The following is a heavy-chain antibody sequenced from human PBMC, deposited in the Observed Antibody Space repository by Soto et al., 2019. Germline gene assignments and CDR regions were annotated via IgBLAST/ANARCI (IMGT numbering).Heavy chain of an antibody. CDR2: IIPIFGTA. CDR3: ARESSSSIWFDP. D-gene: IGHD6-6*01. V-gene: IGHV1-69*13. Sequence: GPSVKVSCTASGGTFSSYAISWVRQAPGQGLEWMGGIIPIFGTANYAQKFQGRVTITADESTSTAYMELSSLRSEDTAVYYCARESSSSIWFDPWGQGTLVTVSS. J-gene: IGHJ5*02. CDR1: GGTFSSYA.